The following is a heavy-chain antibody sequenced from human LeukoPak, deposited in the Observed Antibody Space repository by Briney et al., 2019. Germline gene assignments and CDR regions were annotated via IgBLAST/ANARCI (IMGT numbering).Heavy chain of an antibody. Sequence: GGSLRLSCAASGFTFSSYSMNWVRQATGKGLECVSSISSSSSYIYYADSVKGRFTISRDNAKNSLYLQMNSLRAEDTAVYYCASNGALTYYYDSSGYYSFDYWGQGTLATVSS. V-gene: IGHV3-21*01. J-gene: IGHJ4*02. CDR3: ASNGALTYYYDSSGYYSFDY. CDR1: GFTFSSYS. D-gene: IGHD3-22*01. CDR2: ISSSSSYI.